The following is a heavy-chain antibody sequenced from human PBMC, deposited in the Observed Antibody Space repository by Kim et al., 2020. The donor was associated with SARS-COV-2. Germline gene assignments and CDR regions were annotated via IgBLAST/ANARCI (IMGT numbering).Heavy chain of an antibody. J-gene: IGHJ3*02. V-gene: IGHV3-33*01. CDR3: ARDSPTYTSYDFWSGYYIGTAFDI. CDR1: GFTFSSYV. CDR2: IWYDGSNK. Sequence: RGSLRLSCAASGFTFSSYVMHWVRQAPGKGLEWVAVIWYDGSNKYYADSVKGRFTISRDNSKNTLYLQMNSLRAEDTAVYYCARDSPTYTSYDFWSGYYIGTAFDIWGQGTMVTVSS. D-gene: IGHD3-3*01.